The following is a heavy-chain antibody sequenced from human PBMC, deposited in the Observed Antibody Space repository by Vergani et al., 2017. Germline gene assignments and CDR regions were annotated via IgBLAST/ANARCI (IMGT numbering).Heavy chain of an antibody. CDR3: ARDPDIVVVPAAPYYYYYYGMDV. CDR2: ISAYNGNT. D-gene: IGHD2-2*01. Sequence: QVQLVQSGVEVKKPGASVKVSCKASGYTFTSYGISWVRQAPGQGLEWMGWISAYNGNTNYAQKLQGRVTMTTDTSTSTAYMELRSLRSDDTAVHYCARDPDIVVVPAAPYYYYYYGMDVWGQGTTVTVSS. CDR1: GYTFTSYG. V-gene: IGHV1-18*04. J-gene: IGHJ6*02.